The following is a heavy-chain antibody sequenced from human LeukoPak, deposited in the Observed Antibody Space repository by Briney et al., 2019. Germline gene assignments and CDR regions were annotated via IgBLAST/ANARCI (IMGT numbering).Heavy chain of an antibody. CDR3: ARASSSWPRGYFQH. D-gene: IGHD6-13*01. CDR2: ISGSGGST. J-gene: IGHJ1*01. V-gene: IGHV3-23*01. Sequence: GGSLRLSCAASGFTFSSYAMSWVRQAPGKGLEWVSAISGSGGSTYYADSVKGRFTISRDNSKNTLYLQMNSLRAEDTAVYYCARASSSWPRGYFQHWGQGTLVTVSS. CDR1: GFTFSSYA.